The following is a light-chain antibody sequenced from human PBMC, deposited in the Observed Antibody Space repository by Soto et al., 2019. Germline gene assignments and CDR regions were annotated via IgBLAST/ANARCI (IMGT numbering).Light chain of an antibody. V-gene: IGKV3-15*01. CDR3: QRDTNWPRG. J-gene: IGKJ1*01. Sequence: EIVMTQSPATLYVSPGERATLSCRASQSASSNLAWYHHKPGQAPGLLIHGASTRATGIPARFSASGSWPEYTLTISSPQSEDVAVYYYQRDTNWPRGFGQGTKVESK. CDR2: GAS. CDR1: QSASSN.